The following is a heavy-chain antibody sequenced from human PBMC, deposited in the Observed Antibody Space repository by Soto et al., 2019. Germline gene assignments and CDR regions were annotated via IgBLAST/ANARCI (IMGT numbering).Heavy chain of an antibody. V-gene: IGHV1-3*01. CDR2: INAGNGNT. CDR1: GYTFTSYA. CDR3: ARFGGYSSYDSLDY. D-gene: IGHD5-12*01. Sequence: QVQLVQSGAEVKKPGASVKVSCKASGYTFTSYAMHWVRQAPGQRLEWMGWINAGNGNTKYSQKFQGRVTITRDTSASTADMELSSLRSEDTAVYYCARFGGYSSYDSLDYWGQGTLVSVSS. J-gene: IGHJ4*02.